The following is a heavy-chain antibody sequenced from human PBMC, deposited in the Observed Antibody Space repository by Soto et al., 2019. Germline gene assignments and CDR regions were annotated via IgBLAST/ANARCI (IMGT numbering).Heavy chain of an antibody. Sequence: EVQLVESGGGLVKPGESLRLSCTFTFSSYSLNWVRQAPGKGLEWVSSISSGSAYIKYADSVKGRFTISRDNANNLLYLQMRSLRVDDSAVYYCTRDDGESYDPWFNPWGQGTLVTVSS. CDR3: TRDDGESYDPWFNP. CDR2: ISSGSAYI. D-gene: IGHD2-21*01. J-gene: IGHJ5*02. CDR1: FTFSSYS. V-gene: IGHV3-21*01.